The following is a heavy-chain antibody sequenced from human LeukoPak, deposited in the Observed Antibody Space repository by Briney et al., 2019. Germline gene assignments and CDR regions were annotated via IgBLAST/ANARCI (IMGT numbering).Heavy chain of an antibody. J-gene: IGHJ4*02. CDR2: IKSKTDGGTT. Sequence: GGSLRLSCAASGFTFSNAWMSWVRQAPGKGLEWVGRIKSKTDGGTTDYAAPVKGRFTISRDDSKNTLYLQMNSLKTEDTAVYYCTTGGAGYSCGSLSNFDYWGQGTLVTVSS. CDR1: GFTFSNAW. CDR3: TTGGAGYSCGSLSNFDY. V-gene: IGHV3-15*01. D-gene: IGHD5-18*01.